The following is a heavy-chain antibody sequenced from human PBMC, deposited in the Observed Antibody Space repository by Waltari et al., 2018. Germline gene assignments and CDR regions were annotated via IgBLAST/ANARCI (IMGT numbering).Heavy chain of an antibody. CDR2: ITPIVGTA. V-gene: IGHV1-69*14. D-gene: IGHD1-1*01. J-gene: IGHJ3*02. CDR3: ARATQYGVPDHAFDI. CDR1: GGTFSSYA. Sequence: QVQLVQSGAEVKKPGSSVKVSCKASGGTFSSYAISWVRQAPGQGLEWMGGITPIVGTANEAQKFQCRVTMTADKSTSTAYMELSSLRSEDTAVYYCARATQYGVPDHAFDIWGQGTMVTVSS.